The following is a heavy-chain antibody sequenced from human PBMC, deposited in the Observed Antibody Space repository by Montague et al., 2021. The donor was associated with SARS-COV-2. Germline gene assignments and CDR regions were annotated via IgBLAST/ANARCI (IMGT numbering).Heavy chain of an antibody. V-gene: IGHV4-39*01. Sequence: SETLSLTCNVSGGSMRSGSFYWGWIRQPPGKGLEWIGSIYYSGSTYYNPSLKSRVTISVDTSKNQFSLKLSSVTAADTAVYYCARKEMKYSSIWSTGGNWFDPWGQGTLVTVSS. J-gene: IGHJ5*02. CDR3: ARKEMKYSSIWSTGGNWFDP. CDR2: IYYSGST. D-gene: IGHD6-13*01. CDR1: GGSMRSGSFY.